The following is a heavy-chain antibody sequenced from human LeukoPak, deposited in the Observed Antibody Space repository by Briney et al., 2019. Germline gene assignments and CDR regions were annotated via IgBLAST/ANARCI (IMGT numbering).Heavy chain of an antibody. Sequence: ASVKVSCKASGYTFTSYDINWVRQATGQGLEWMGWMNPNSGNTGYAQKFQGRVTMTRNTSISTAYMELSSLRSEDTAVYYCARVRDGYSRGPTPYFDYWGQGTLVTVSS. CDR2: MNPNSGNT. V-gene: IGHV1-8*01. CDR3: ARVRDGYSRGPTPYFDY. D-gene: IGHD5-24*01. J-gene: IGHJ4*02. CDR1: GYTFTSYD.